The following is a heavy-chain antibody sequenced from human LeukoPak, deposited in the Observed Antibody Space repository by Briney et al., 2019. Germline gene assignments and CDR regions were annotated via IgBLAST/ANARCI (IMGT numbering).Heavy chain of an antibody. CDR1: GFTFRSYA. D-gene: IGHD4-17*01. V-gene: IGHV3-23*01. J-gene: IGHJ4*02. CDR3: ARRWGINGYGDPYYFDY. CDR2: ISGSGGSA. Sequence: GGSLRLSCAASGFTFRSYAMTWVRQAPGKGLEWVSVISGSGGSAYYADSVKGRFTTSRDNFKNTLYLQMNSLTAEDTAVYYCARRWGINGYGDPYYFDYWGQGTLVTVSS.